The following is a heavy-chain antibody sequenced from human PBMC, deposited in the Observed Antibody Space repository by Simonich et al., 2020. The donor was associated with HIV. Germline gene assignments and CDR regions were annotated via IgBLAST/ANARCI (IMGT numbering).Heavy chain of an antibody. J-gene: IGHJ4*02. CDR2: ISWNSGSI. CDR1: GFTFDDYA. Sequence: EVQLVESGGGLVQPGRSLRLSCAASGFTFDDYAMHWVRQAPGKGLEWVSGISWNSGSIGYADSVKGRFTISRDNAKNSLYLQMSSLRAEDMALYYCAKDRYSSSSGSFDYWGQGTLVTVSS. D-gene: IGHD6-6*01. CDR3: AKDRYSSSSGSFDY. V-gene: IGHV3-9*03.